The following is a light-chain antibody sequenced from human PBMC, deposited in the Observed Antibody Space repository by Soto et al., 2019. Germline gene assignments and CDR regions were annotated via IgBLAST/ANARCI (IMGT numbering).Light chain of an antibody. Sequence: QSVLTQPPSASGSPGQSVTISCTGTSSDVGAYKYVSWYQQYPGKAHKLMIYEVTKRPSGVPDRFSGSKSGKTASLTVSGLQAEDEADYYCTSYVGNDIWVFGGGTKLTVL. CDR1: SSDVGAYKY. J-gene: IGLJ3*02. V-gene: IGLV2-8*01. CDR3: TSYVGNDIWV. CDR2: EVT.